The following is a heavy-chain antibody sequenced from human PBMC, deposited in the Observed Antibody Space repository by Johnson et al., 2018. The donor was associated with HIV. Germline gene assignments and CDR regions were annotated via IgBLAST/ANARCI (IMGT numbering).Heavy chain of an antibody. D-gene: IGHD2-15*01. CDR1: GFTFSDYY. J-gene: IGHJ3*02. V-gene: IGHV3-11*01. Sequence: QVQLVESGGGLVQPGGSLRLSCVASGFTFSDYYMSWIRQAPGKGLEWISYISSSDSTIYSADSVEGRFTISRANAKNSLYLQMNSLKTEDTAVYYCTTDYSTPIVVVVAATPDAFDIWGQGTMVTVSS. CDR3: TTDYSTPIVVVVAATPDAFDI. CDR2: ISSSDSTI.